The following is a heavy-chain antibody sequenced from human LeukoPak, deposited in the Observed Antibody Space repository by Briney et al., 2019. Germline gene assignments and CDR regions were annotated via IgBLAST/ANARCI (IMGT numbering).Heavy chain of an antibody. CDR3: ARVRSDDENLLFDY. J-gene: IGHJ4*02. D-gene: IGHD1-1*01. CDR2: IYYSGST. CDR1: GGSISSYY. V-gene: IGHV4-59*01. Sequence: PSETLSLTCTVSGGSISSYYWSWIRQPPGKGLEWIGYIYYSGSTNYNPSLKSRVTISVDTSKNQFSLKLSSVTAADTAVYYCARVRSDDENLLFDYWGRGTLVTVSS.